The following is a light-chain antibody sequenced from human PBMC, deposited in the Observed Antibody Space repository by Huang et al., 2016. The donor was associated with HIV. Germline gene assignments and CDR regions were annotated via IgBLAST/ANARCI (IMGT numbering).Light chain of an antibody. CDR1: QSIGTY. V-gene: IGKV3-11*01. Sequence: EIVLTQSPVTLSLSPGDRATLSCRASQSIGTYLAWYQQKSGQAPRPLLYEVSNRAAGVPARFSASGSETDFTLTIASLDPDDFAIYHCQQRSKWPLTFGGGTKVEMK. J-gene: IGKJ4*01. CDR3: QQRSKWPLT. CDR2: EVS.